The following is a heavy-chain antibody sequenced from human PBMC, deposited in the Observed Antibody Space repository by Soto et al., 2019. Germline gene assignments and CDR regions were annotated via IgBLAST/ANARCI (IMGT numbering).Heavy chain of an antibody. Sequence: QVQLVQSGAEVKKPGSSVKVSCKASGGSFSTYGISWVRQAPGQGLEWMGRIIPIFRSAHYTQKLQGRVTITADRSTSIVYMELSSLRSEDTAVYYCARDGISNSFDYWGQGTVVTVSS. J-gene: IGHJ4*02. CDR2: IIPIFRSA. CDR1: GGSFSTYG. V-gene: IGHV1-69*06. CDR3: ARDGISNSFDY. D-gene: IGHD3-3*02.